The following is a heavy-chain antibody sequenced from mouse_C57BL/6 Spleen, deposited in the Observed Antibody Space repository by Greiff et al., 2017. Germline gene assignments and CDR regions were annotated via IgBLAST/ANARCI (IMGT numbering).Heavy chain of an antibody. V-gene: IGHV1-80*01. CDR1: GYAFSSYW. D-gene: IGHD3-2*02. J-gene: IGHJ2*01. CDR2: IYPGDGDT. CDR3: ARVSSGYAFDY. Sequence: QVQLQQSGAELVKPGASVKISCKASGYAFSSYWMNWVKQRPGQGLEWIGQIYPGDGDTNYNGKFKGKATLTADKSSSTAYMQLSSLTSEDSAVYFCARVSSGYAFDYWGQGTTLTVSS.